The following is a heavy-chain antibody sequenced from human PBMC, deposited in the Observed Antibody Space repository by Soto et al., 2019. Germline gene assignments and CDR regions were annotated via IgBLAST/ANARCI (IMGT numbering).Heavy chain of an antibody. CDR1: GHTLTELS. J-gene: IGHJ4*02. CDR3: AAGGTRWLHSPFDY. Sequence: QVQLVQSGAEVKKPGASVKVSCKVSGHTLTELSMHWVRLAPGKGLEWMGGFDPEDGGTISAQKFQGRVTMTEDTSTDSTYLELSSLRSEVTAVYYCAAGGTRWLHSPFDYWGQGTLVTISS. V-gene: IGHV1-24*01. CDR2: FDPEDGGT. D-gene: IGHD1-1*01.